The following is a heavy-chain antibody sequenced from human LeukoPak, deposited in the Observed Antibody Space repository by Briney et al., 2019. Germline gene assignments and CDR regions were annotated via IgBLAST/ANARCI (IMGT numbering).Heavy chain of an antibody. CDR3: ARHRRNYDYVWGSYRQKDDY. CDR2: INHSGST. CDR1: GGSFSGYY. Sequence: SETLSLTCAVYGGSFSGYYWSWIRQPPGKGLEWVGEINHSGSTNYNPSLKSRVTISVDTSKNQFSLKLSSVTAADTAVYYCARHRRNYDYVWGSYRQKDDYWGQGTLVTVSS. J-gene: IGHJ4*02. D-gene: IGHD3-16*02. V-gene: IGHV4-34*01.